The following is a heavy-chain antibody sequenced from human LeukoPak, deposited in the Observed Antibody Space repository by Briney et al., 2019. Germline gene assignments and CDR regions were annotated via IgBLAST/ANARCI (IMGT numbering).Heavy chain of an antibody. CDR2: IIPILGIA. J-gene: IGHJ4*02. Sequence: SVKVSCKASGGTFSSYAISWVRQAPGQGLEWMGRIIPILGIANYAQKFQGRVTITADKSTSTAYMELSSLRSEDTAVYYCASDDSSGYYYNNWGQGTLVTVSS. CDR1: GGTFSSYA. CDR3: ASDDSSGYYYNN. V-gene: IGHV1-69*04. D-gene: IGHD3-22*01.